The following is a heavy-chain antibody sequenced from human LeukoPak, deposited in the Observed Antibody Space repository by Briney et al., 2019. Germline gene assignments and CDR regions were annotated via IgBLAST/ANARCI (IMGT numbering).Heavy chain of an antibody. D-gene: IGHD4-17*01. CDR3: ARGPLTVTRGFDP. V-gene: IGHV4-34*01. CDR1: GGSFSGYY. J-gene: IGHJ5*02. Sequence: SETLSLTCAVYGGSFSGYYWSWIRQPPGKGLEWIGSIYYSGSTYYNPSLKSRVTISVDTSKNQFSLKLSSVTAADTAVYYCARGPLTVTRGFDPWGQGTLVTVSS. CDR2: IYYSGST.